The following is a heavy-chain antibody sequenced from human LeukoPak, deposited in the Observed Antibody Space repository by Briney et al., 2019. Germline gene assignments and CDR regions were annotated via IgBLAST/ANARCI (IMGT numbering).Heavy chain of an antibody. CDR3: ASSTMRRVY. V-gene: IGHV3-48*04. CDR2: ISSSSSTI. J-gene: IGHJ4*02. CDR1: GFTFSSYS. D-gene: IGHD3-22*01. Sequence: GGSLRLSCAASGFTFSSYSMNWVRQAPGKGLEWVSYISSSSSTIYYADSVKGRFTISRDNAKNSLYLQMNRLRAEDTVVYYCASSTMRRVYWGQGTLVTVSS.